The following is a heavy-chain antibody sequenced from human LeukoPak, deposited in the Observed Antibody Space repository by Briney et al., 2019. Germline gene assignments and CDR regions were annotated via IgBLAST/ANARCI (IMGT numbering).Heavy chain of an antibody. CDR3: VRGYSFGPYGMDV. CDR1: GFPFSSYA. D-gene: IGHD2-15*01. J-gene: IGHJ6*02. V-gene: IGHV3-64D*09. Sequence: GRSLRPSRSASGFPFSSYAMRWVRQAPGGGLGYVSAISDSSASTYSADAVKGRFTISRDNSKNTLYLQMSSLRAEDTAVYFCVRGYSFGPYGMDVWGQGTTVTVSS. CDR2: ISDSSAST.